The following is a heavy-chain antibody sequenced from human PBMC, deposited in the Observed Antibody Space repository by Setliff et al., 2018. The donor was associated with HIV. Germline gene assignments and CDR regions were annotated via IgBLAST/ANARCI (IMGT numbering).Heavy chain of an antibody. D-gene: IGHD6-13*01. J-gene: IGHJ6*03. CDR2: FNHSGST. V-gene: IGHV4-34*01. CDR3: ATASSSGWFTYYYYMDV. CDR1: GGSFSGYY. Sequence: SETLSLTCAVYGGSFSGYYWSWIRQPPGKGLEWIGEFNHSGSTNYNPSLKSRVTISVDTYKNQFPLRLSTGTAADTAVYYCATASSSGWFTYYYYMDVWGKGTTVTVSS.